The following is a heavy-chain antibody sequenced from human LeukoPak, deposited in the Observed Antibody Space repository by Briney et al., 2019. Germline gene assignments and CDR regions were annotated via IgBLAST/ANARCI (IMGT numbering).Heavy chain of an antibody. Sequence: GGSLRLSCAGSGFTFSSYAMSWVRQAPGKGLEWVSAISETGGTTYAADSVKGRFTIPRDNSKSTLYLQMNSLRAEDTAVYYCAKDTSIGRYCTNGVCSPFDYWGQGTLVTVSS. D-gene: IGHD2-8*01. CDR2: ISETGGTT. CDR1: GFTFSSYA. CDR3: AKDTSIGRYCTNGVCSPFDY. J-gene: IGHJ4*02. V-gene: IGHV3-23*01.